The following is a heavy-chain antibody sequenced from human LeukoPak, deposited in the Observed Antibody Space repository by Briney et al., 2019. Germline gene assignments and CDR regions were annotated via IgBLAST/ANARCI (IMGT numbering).Heavy chain of an antibody. CDR2: ISSSGSTI. V-gene: IGHV3-48*03. CDR1: GFTFSSYE. J-gene: IGHJ3*02. CDR3: ASGRGAHDAFDI. D-gene: IGHD1-26*01. Sequence: GGSLRLSCAASGFTFSSYEMSWVRQAPGKGLEWVSYISSSGSTIYYADSVKGRFTISRDNAKNSLYLQMNSLRAEDTAVYYCASGRGAHDAFDIWGQGTMVTVSS.